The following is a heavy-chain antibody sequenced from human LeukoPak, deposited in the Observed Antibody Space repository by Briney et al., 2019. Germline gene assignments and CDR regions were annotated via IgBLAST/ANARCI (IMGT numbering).Heavy chain of an antibody. D-gene: IGHD6-6*01. Sequence: PGRSLRLSCAASGFTFSSYGMHWVRQAPGKGLEWVAVIWYDGSNKYYADSVKGRFTISRDNSKNTLYLQMNSLRAEDTAVYYCARDSVAARLYYYYYGMDAWGQGTTVTVSS. CDR2: IWYDGSNK. J-gene: IGHJ6*02. CDR3: ARDSVAARLYYYYYGMDA. CDR1: GFTFSSYG. V-gene: IGHV3-33*01.